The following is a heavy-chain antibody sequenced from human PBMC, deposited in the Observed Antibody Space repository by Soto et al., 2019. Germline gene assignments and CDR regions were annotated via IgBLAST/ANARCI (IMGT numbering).Heavy chain of an antibody. CDR1: GYTFTSYY. V-gene: IGHV1-46*01. J-gene: IGHJ3*02. CDR2: INPSGGST. Sequence: ASVKVSCKASGYTFTSYYMHWVRQAPGQGLEWMGIINPSGGSTSYAQKFQGRVTMTRDTSTSTVYMELSSLRSEDTAVYYCARGNYDSISPMNPFDIWGQGTMVTVSS. CDR3: ARGNYDSISPMNPFDI. D-gene: IGHD3-22*01.